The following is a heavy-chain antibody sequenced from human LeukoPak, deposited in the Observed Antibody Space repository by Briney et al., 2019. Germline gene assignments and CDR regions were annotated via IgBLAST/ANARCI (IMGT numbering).Heavy chain of an antibody. D-gene: IGHD3-10*01. J-gene: IGHJ3*02. CDR2: ISGSGGST. V-gene: IGHV3-23*01. Sequence: GGSLRLSCAASGLTFSSYAMSWVRQAPGKGLEWVSAISGSGGSTYYADSVKGRFTISRDNSKNTPYLQMNSLRAEDTAVYYCAKDQGRIRTDDAFDIWGQGTMVTVSS. CDR1: GLTFSSYA. CDR3: AKDQGRIRTDDAFDI.